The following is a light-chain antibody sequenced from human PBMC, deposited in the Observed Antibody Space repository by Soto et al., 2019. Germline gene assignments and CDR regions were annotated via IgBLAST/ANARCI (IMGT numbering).Light chain of an antibody. Sequence: AMTQSPDSLAVSLGESATINFKSIQSVLYISNNKNYLAWYQQKAGQPPKLLIYWASTRESGVPDRFSASGSGTDFTLTISSLQAEDAAVYYCQQYYSAISFGQGTRLEIK. CDR2: WAS. CDR1: QSVLYISNNKNY. CDR3: QQYYSAIS. J-gene: IGKJ5*01. V-gene: IGKV4-1*01.